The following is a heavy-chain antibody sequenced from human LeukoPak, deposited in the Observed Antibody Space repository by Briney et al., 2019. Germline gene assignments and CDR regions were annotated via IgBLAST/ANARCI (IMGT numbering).Heavy chain of an antibody. CDR3: AKDISRNIVLMVYGEGFDY. CDR1: GFTFSSYA. J-gene: IGHJ4*02. D-gene: IGHD2-8*01. V-gene: IGHV3-23*01. Sequence: GGSLRRSCAASGFTFSSYAMSWVRQAPGKGLEWVSAISGSGGSTYYADSVKGRFTISRDNSKNTLYLQMNSLRAEDTAVYYCAKDISRNIVLMVYGEGFDYWGQGTLVTVSS. CDR2: ISGSGGST.